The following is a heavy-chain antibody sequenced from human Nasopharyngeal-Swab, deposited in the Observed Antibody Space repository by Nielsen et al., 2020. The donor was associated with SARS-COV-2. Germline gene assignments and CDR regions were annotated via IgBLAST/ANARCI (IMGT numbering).Heavy chain of an antibody. CDR2: IIPIFGTA. Sequence: SVKVSCKASGGTFSSYAISWVRQAPGQGLEWMGGIIPIFGTANYAQKFQGRVTITADESTSTAYMELSSLRSEDTAVYYCARDGAGITMVRGVSRPSYSWFDSWGQGTLVTVSS. CDR1: GGTFSSYA. D-gene: IGHD3-10*01. CDR3: ARDGAGITMVRGVSRPSYSWFDS. J-gene: IGHJ5*01. V-gene: IGHV1-69*13.